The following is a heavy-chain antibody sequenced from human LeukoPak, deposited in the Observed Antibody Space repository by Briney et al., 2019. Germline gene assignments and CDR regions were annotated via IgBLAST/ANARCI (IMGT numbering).Heavy chain of an antibody. D-gene: IGHD1-1*01. CDR3: ARDGPVPGTWAFDY. CDR1: GGSISSGSYY. Sequence: SETLSLTCTVSGGSISSGSYYWSWIRQPAGKGLEWIGRIYPSGSTNYNPSLKSRVTISVDTSKNQFPLKLSSVTAADTAVYYCARDGPVPGTWAFDYWGQGTLVTVSP. CDR2: IYPSGST. V-gene: IGHV4-61*02. J-gene: IGHJ4*02.